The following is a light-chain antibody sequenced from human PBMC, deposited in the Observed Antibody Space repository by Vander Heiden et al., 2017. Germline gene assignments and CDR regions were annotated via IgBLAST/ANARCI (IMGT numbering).Light chain of an antibody. CDR1: SSDVAGYNY. J-gene: IGLJ2*01. V-gene: IGLV2-11*01. CDR3: GEYAGRLVV. Sequence: QSALTPPRSVSGSPGQSVTISCTGTSSDVAGYNYVTWYHQDPGKAPKVLIYDVTQRSSGVPDRFSGSKYGNTASLTIGGVQAEDESDYYCGEYAGRLVVFGGGNKRTVL. CDR2: DVT.